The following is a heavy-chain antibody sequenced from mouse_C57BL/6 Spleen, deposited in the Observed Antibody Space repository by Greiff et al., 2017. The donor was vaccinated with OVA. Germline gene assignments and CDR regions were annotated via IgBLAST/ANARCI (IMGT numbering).Heavy chain of an antibody. CDR2: IYPGSGST. D-gene: IGHD1-1*01. CDR1: GYTFTSYW. V-gene: IGHV1-55*01. J-gene: IGHJ2*01. CDR3: ARGGITDYYGSSPYYFDY. Sequence: QVQLQQPGAELVKPGASVKMSCKASGYTFTSYWITWVKQRPGQGLEWIGDIYPGSGSTNYNEKFKSKATLTVDTSSGTAYMQLSSLTSEDSAVDYCARGGITDYYGSSPYYFDYWGQGTTLTVSS.